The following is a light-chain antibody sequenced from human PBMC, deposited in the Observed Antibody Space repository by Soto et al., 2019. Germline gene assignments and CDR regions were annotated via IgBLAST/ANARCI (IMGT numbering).Light chain of an antibody. CDR2: DAS. CDR3: QQYESIPLT. Sequence: DIQMTQSQSSLSASVGDRVTITCQASQDINKNLIWYQQKPGKAPKLLIYDASDLETGVPSRFSGSGSGTGFTFTISSLQPEDFATYYCQQYESIPLTFGQGTRLEIK. J-gene: IGKJ5*01. CDR1: QDINKN. V-gene: IGKV1-33*01.